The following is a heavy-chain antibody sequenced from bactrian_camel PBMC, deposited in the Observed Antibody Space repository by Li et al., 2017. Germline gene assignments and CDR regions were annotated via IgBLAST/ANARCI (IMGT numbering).Heavy chain of an antibody. D-gene: IGHD1*01. J-gene: IGHJ4*01. CDR2: DDGYGSVI. Sequence: HVQLVESGGGSEQAGGSLRLSCAASGIPWTPYCMGWFRQVPGKEREGVAADDGYGSVIYSDAVQGRFTISKDNAKNTLYLQMTNLKPEDTGLYYCATKSCAVRLRPSLRTDTYNYWGQGTQVTVS. CDR1: GIPWTPYC. CDR3: ATKSCAVRLRPSLRTDTYNY. V-gene: IGHV3S5*01.